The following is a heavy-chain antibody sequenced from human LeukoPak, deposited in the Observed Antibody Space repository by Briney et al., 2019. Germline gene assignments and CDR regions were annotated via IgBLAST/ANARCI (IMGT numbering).Heavy chain of an antibody. CDR1: GGSISSYY. CDR2: IYYSGST. Sequence: PSETLSLTCTVSGGSISSYYWSWIRQPPGKGLEWIGYIYYSGSTNYNPSLKSRVTISVDTSKNQFSLKLSSVTAADTAVYYCARGRYSSGWYGGHDAFDIWGQGTMVTVSS. J-gene: IGHJ3*02. V-gene: IGHV4-59*01. D-gene: IGHD6-19*01. CDR3: ARGRYSSGWYGGHDAFDI.